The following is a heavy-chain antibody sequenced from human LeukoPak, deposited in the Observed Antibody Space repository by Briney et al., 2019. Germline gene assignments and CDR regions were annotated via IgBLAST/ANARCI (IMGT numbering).Heavy chain of an antibody. CDR2: IYHSGST. V-gene: IGHV4-30-2*01. D-gene: IGHD2-8*01. CDR3: ARGVSMVYAMD. J-gene: IGHJ4*02. CDR1: GGSISSGGYS. Sequence: NPSETLSLTCAVSGGSISSGGYSWSWIRQPPGKGLEWIGYIYHSGSTYYNPSLKSRVTISVATSKNQFSLKLSSVTAADTAVYYCARGVSMVYAMDWGQGTLVTVSS.